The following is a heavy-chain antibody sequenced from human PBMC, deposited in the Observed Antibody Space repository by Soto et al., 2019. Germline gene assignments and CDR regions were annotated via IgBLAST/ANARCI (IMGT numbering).Heavy chain of an antibody. CDR2: IYYSGST. CDR3: ARCHDYDYVGESSTIAVVD. Sequence: SETLSLTCTVSGGSISSYCWGWIRQPPGKGIELIGYIYYSGSTNHSPTIKSRVTISVEASKNQFSLKLSSVTAADTAVYYCARCHDYDYVGESSTIAVVDWGQGTLVTXSS. V-gene: IGHV4-59*08. D-gene: IGHD3-16*01. J-gene: IGHJ4*02. CDR1: GGSISSYC.